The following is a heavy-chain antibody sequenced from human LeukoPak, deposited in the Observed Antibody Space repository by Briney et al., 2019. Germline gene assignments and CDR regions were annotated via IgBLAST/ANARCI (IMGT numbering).Heavy chain of an antibody. D-gene: IGHD4-17*01. Sequence: PGGSLRLSCAASGFTVSSNYMSWVRQAPGKGLEWVSVIYSGGSTYSADSVRGRFTISRDNSKDTLYLQMNSLRAEDTAVYYCARESGDYSFDYWGQGTLVTVSS. J-gene: IGHJ4*02. CDR1: GFTVSSNY. CDR3: ARESGDYSFDY. V-gene: IGHV3-66*01. CDR2: IYSGGST.